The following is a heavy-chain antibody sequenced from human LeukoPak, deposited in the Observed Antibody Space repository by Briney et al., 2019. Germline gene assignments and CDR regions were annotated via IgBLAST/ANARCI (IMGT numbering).Heavy chain of an antibody. CDR2: IYYSGST. J-gene: IGHJ4*02. D-gene: IGHD2-15*01. Sequence: SETLSLTCTVSGGSISSYYWSWIRQPPGKGLEWIGYIYYSGSTNYNPSLKSRVTMSVDTSKNQFSLKLSSVTAADTAVYYCARDASISYCSGGSCYETYYFDYWGQGTLVTVSS. V-gene: IGHV4-59*12. CDR3: ARDASISYCSGGSCYETYYFDY. CDR1: GGSISSYY.